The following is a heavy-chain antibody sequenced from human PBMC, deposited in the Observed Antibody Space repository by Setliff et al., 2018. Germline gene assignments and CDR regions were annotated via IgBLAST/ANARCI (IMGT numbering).Heavy chain of an antibody. CDR2: MNPNSGNT. J-gene: IGHJ3*02. CDR1: GYTLTSYD. CDR3: AIAAQASLAKAYYYGSGSYCFDI. D-gene: IGHD3-10*01. V-gene: IGHV1-8*01. Sequence: ASVKVSCKASGYTLTSYDINWVRKATGQGLEWMGWMNPNSGNTGYAQKFQGRVTMTRNTSISTAYMELSSLRSEDTAVYYCAIAAQASLAKAYYYGSGSYCFDIWGQGTMVTVSS.